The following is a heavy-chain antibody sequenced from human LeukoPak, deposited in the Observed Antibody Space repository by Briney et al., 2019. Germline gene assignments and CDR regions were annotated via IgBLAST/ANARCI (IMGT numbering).Heavy chain of an antibody. J-gene: IGHJ4*02. V-gene: IGHV4-59*01. CDR3: ARAPDY. Sequence: VGQPPGKGGEWRGYIYDSGGTNYNPSLKSRVTISVDTSKNQFSLKLSSVTAADTAVYYSARAPDYCGQGTLVTVSS. CDR2: IYDSGGT.